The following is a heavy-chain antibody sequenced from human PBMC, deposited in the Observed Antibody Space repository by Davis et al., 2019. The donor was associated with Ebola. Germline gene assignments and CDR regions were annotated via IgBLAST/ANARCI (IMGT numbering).Heavy chain of an antibody. Sequence: AASVKVSCKASGYTFTSYYMHWVRQAPGQGLEWMGIINPSGGSTSYAQKFQGRVTMTRDTSTSTVYMELRSLRSEDTAVYYCARSPQLAAAGTYVVDYWGQGTLVTVSS. J-gene: IGHJ4*02. CDR2: INPSGGST. CDR1: GYTFTSYY. CDR3: ARSPQLAAAGTYVVDY. V-gene: IGHV1-46*01. D-gene: IGHD6-13*01.